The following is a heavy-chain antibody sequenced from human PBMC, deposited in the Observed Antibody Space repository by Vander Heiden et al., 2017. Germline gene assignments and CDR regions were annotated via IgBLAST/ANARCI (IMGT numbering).Heavy chain of an antibody. Sequence: DVQLLESGGGRVQPGGSLRLSCAASGFTVSSYAMSWVRQAPGKGVEGLSAIRGSGGSTYYADSVKGRFTISRDNSKNTLYLQMNSLRADDTALYYCAKNYDFWSGSPDYWGQGTLVTVSS. CDR3: AKNYDFWSGSPDY. J-gene: IGHJ4*02. D-gene: IGHD3-3*01. CDR1: GFTVSSYA. V-gene: IGHV3-23*01. CDR2: IRGSGGST.